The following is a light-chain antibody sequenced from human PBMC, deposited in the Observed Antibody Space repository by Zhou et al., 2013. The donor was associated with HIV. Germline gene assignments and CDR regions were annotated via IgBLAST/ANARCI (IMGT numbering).Light chain of an antibody. Sequence: IQLTQSPSFLSASIGDRVTFTCRASQGIATYLAWYLQKPGEAPNLLIYRASTLQSGVPSRFSGSGSVTEFTLTISSLQPEDFATYFCQQYDNLWTFGPGTRVDVK. CDR1: QGIATY. J-gene: IGKJ1*01. V-gene: IGKV1-9*01. CDR3: QQYDNLWT. CDR2: RAS.